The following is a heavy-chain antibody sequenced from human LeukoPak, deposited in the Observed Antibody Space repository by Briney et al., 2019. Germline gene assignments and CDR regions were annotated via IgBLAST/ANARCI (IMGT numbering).Heavy chain of an antibody. CDR2: ISWNSGSI. D-gene: IGHD6-19*01. V-gene: IGHV3-9*03. J-gene: IGHJ4*02. Sequence: EPGRSLRLSCAASGFTFDDYAMHWVRQAPGKGLEWVSGISWNSGSIGYADSVKGRFTISRDNAKNSRYLQMNSLRAEDMALYYCARGGRGFSSGWYNYWGQGTLVTVSS. CDR1: GFTFDDYA. CDR3: ARGGRGFSSGWYNY.